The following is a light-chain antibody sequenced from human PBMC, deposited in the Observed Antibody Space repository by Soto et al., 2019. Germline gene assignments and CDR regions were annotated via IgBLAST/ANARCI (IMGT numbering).Light chain of an antibody. CDR3: QQYNNWNAFEYT. CDR2: GAS. Sequence: EIVMTQSPATLSVSPGERATLSCRASQSVSSNLAWYQQKPGQAPRLLIYGASTRATGIPARFSGSGSGTECTLTTITLQCQEFADYSFQQYNNWNAFEYTFGQGTKLEIK. CDR1: QSVSSN. V-gene: IGKV3-15*01. J-gene: IGKJ2*01.